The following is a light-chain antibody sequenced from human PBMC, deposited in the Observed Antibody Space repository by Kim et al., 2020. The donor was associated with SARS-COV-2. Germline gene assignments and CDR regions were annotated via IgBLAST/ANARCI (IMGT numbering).Light chain of an antibody. J-gene: IGLJ2*01. Sequence: SYELTQPPSVSVSPGQTASITCSGDKLEDKYACWYQQKPGQSPVLVIYQDIKRPSGIPERFSGSNSGNTATLTISGTQAMDEADYYCQAWDSSNHVVFGGGTKLTVL. V-gene: IGLV3-1*01. CDR2: QDI. CDR3: QAWDSSNHVV. CDR1: KLEDKY.